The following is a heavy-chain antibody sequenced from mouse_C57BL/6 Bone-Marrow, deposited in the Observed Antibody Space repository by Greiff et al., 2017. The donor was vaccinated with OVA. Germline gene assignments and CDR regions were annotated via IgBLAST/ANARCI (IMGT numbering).Heavy chain of an antibody. CDR3: ARRLTGDWYFDV. D-gene: IGHD4-1*01. V-gene: IGHV5-17*01. J-gene: IGHJ1*03. CDR1: GFTFSDYG. CDR2: ISSGSSTI. Sequence: EVKLEESGGGLVKPGGSLKLSCAASGFTFSDYGMHWVRQAPEKGLEWVAYISSGSSTIYYADTVKGRFTISRDNAKNTLFLQMTSLRSEDTAMYYCARRLTGDWYFDVWGTGTTVTVSS.